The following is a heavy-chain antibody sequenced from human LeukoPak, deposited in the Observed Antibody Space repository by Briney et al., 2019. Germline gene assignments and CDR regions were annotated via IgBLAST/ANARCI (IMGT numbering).Heavy chain of an antibody. V-gene: IGHV4-59*01. CDR2: IYYSGST. CDR1: GGSISSYY. J-gene: IGHJ6*03. D-gene: IGHD3-22*01. CDR3: ARASFGGYYDSSGYLYYYYYHMDV. Sequence: SETLSLTCTVSGGSISSYYWSWIRQPPGKGLEWIGYIYYSGSTNYNPSLKSRVTISVDTSKNQFPLKLSSVTAADTAVYYCARASFGGYYDSSGYLYYYYYHMDVWGKGTTVTVSS.